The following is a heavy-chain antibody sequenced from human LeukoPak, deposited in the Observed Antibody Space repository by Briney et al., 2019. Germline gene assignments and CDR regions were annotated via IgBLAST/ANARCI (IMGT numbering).Heavy chain of an antibody. V-gene: IGHV1-69*05. CDR1: GGTFSSYA. J-gene: IGHJ4*02. CDR2: IIPIFGTV. CDR3: ARGKRAVAVTLGY. D-gene: IGHD6-19*01. Sequence: SVKVSCKASGGTFSSYAISWVRQAPGQGLEWMGGIIPIFGTVNYAQKFQGRVTITTDESTSTAYMELSSLRSEDTAVYYCARGKRAVAVTLGYWGQGALVSVSS.